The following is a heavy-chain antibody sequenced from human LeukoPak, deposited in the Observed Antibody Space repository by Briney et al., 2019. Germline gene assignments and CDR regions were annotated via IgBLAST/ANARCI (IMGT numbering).Heavy chain of an antibody. V-gene: IGHV1-18*01. CDR3: ARNLAYCGGDCYSP. J-gene: IGHJ4*02. CDR1: GYTFTSYG. D-gene: IGHD2-21*01. CDR2: ISAYNGNT. Sequence: SVKVSCKASGYTFTSYGISWVRQAPGQGLEWMGWISAYNGNTNYAQKLQGRVTMTTDTSTSTAYMEVRSLRSEDTAVYYCARNLAYCGGDCYSPWGQGTLVTVSS.